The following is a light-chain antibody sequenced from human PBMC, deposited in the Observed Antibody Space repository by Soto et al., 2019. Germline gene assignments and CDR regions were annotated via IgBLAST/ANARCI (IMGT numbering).Light chain of an antibody. CDR1: SSDVGAYSY. CDR2: DVR. V-gene: IGLV2-14*03. J-gene: IGLJ3*02. CDR3: SSYTPRATLV. Sequence: QAVLTQPASVSGSPGQSITISCTGTSSDVGAYSYVSWYQQHPGKAPKLIVYDVRDRPSGVSNRFSGSKSGNTASLTISGLQAEDEADYYCSSYTPRATLVLGGGTKLTVL.